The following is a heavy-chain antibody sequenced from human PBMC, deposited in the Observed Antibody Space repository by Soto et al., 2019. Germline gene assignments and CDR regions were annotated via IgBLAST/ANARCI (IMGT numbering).Heavy chain of an antibody. V-gene: IGHV4-59*01. D-gene: IGHD5-18*01. Sequence: TSETLSLTCTVSGDSISPYSWSWIRQPPGKGLEWIGYIYYSGSTNYNPSLQSRVTISVDASKNQFSLKLSSVTAADTAVYYCARDRGYSNWFDPWGQGTLVTVSS. CDR1: GDSISPYS. J-gene: IGHJ5*02. CDR2: IYYSGST. CDR3: ARDRGYSNWFDP.